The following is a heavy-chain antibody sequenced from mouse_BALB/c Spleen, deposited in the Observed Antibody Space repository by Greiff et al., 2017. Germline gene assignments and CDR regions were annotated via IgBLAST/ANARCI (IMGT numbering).Heavy chain of an antibody. V-gene: IGHV14-3*02. CDR3: ARGSSYGGYYAMDY. J-gene: IGHJ4*01. CDR1: GFNIKDTY. CDR2: IDPANGNT. D-gene: IGHD1-1*01. Sequence: SGAELVKPGASVKLSCTASGFNIKDTYMHWVKQRPEQGLEWIGRIDPANGNTKYDPKFQGKATITADTSSNTAYLQLSSLTSEDTAVYYCARGSSYGGYYAMDYWGQGTSVTVSS.